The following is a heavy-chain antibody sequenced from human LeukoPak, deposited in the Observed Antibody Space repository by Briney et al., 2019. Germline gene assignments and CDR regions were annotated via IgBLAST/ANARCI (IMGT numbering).Heavy chain of an antibody. J-gene: IGHJ3*02. Sequence: QSGGSLRLSCAASGFTFSSFGIHWVRQAPGKGLEWVAVISYDGSNKYYADSVKGRFTISRDNSKNTLYLQMNSLRAEDTAVYYCAKGGSSGWYGAFDIWGQGTMVTVSS. CDR2: ISYDGSNK. V-gene: IGHV3-30*18. D-gene: IGHD6-19*01. CDR1: GFTFSSFG. CDR3: AKGGSSGWYGAFDI.